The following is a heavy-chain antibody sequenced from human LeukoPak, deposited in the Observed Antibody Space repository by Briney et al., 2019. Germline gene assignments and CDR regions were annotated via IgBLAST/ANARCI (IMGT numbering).Heavy chain of an antibody. CDR2: ISGSGGST. V-gene: IGHV3-23*01. D-gene: IGHD1-26*01. CDR3: AKRPSVVGATSFDY. CDR1: GFTFSSYA. Sequence: GGSLRLSCAASGFTFSSYAMSWVRQAPGKGLEWISAISGSGGSTYYADSVKGRFTISRDNSKNTLYLQMNSLRAEDTAVYYCAKRPSVVGATSFDYWGQGTLVTVSS. J-gene: IGHJ4*02.